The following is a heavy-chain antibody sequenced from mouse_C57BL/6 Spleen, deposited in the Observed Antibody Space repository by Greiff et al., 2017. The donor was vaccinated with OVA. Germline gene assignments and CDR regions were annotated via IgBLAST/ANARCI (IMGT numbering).Heavy chain of an antibody. CDR2: IWSDGST. V-gene: IGHV2-6*03. J-gene: IGHJ3*01. D-gene: IGHD1-1*01. CDR3: ASEGYYYGSSYGFAY. CDR1: GFSLTSYG. Sequence: VKLKESGPGLVAPSQSLSITCTVSGFSLTSYGVHWVRQPPGKGLEWLVVIWSDGSTTYNSALKSRLSISKDNSKSQVFLKMNSLQTDDTAMYYCASEGYYYGSSYGFAYWGQGTLVTVSA.